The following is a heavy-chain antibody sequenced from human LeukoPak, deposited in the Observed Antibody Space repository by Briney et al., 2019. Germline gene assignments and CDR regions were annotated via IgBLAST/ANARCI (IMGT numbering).Heavy chain of an antibody. CDR3: ARATIMTTDAFDI. D-gene: IGHD3-16*01. CDR1: GFTVSSNY. Sequence: GGSLRLSCAASGFTVSSNYMSWVRQAPGKGLEWVSVIYSGGSTYYADSVKGRFTISRDNSKNTLYLQMSSLRAEDTAVYYCARATIMTTDAFDIWGQGTMVTVSS. J-gene: IGHJ3*02. V-gene: IGHV3-53*01. CDR2: IYSGGST.